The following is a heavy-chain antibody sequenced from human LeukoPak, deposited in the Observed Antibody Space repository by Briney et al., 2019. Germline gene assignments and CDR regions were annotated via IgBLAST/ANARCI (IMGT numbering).Heavy chain of an antibody. V-gene: IGHV3-23*01. J-gene: IGHJ4*02. CDR1: GFTFTSDA. D-gene: IGHD2-2*01. Sequence: GGSLRLSCAASGFTFTSDAMTWVRQAPGKGLEWVSSITDRGDQSYYADSVKGRFTISRDNSKNTLYLQMDSLRAEDTAVYYCRKGRSSSCCPIFDYWDQATLVTAS. CDR2: ITDRGDQS. CDR3: RKGRSSSCCPIFDY.